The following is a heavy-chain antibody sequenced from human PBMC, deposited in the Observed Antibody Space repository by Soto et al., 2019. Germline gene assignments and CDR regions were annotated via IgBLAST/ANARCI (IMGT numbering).Heavy chain of an antibody. CDR1: GFTFSSYE. CDR2: ISSSGSTI. J-gene: IGHJ5*02. V-gene: IGHV3-48*03. Sequence: EVQLVESGGGLVQPGGSLRLSCAASGFTFSSYEMNWVRQAPGKGLEWVSYISSSGSTIYYADSVKGRFTISRDNAKNSLYLQMNSLRAEDTAVYYCARGGGWGPRFGVVAEWRFDPWGQGTLVTVSS. CDR3: ARGGGWGPRFGVVAEWRFDP. D-gene: IGHD3-3*01.